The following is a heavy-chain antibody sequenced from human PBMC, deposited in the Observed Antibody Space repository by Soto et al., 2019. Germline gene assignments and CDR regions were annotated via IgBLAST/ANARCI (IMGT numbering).Heavy chain of an antibody. CDR1: GGSFRGYY. Sequence: SETLSLTCAVYGGSFRGYYWNWIRQPPGKGLEWIGKINHSGSTNYNPSLKSRVTISVDTSNNQFSVKLSSVTAADTAVYYCARAQFTIFGVVEDWFDPWGQGTLVTVSS. CDR2: INHSGST. V-gene: IGHV4-34*01. J-gene: IGHJ5*02. CDR3: ARAQFTIFGVVEDWFDP. D-gene: IGHD3-3*01.